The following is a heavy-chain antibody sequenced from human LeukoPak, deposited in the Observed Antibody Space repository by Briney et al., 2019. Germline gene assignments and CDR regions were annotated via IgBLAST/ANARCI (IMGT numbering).Heavy chain of an antibody. J-gene: IGHJ3*02. CDR1: GYTFTSYD. D-gene: IGHD3-10*01. V-gene: IGHV1-8*01. CDR3: ARGLHASVWFGESPAFDI. Sequence: GASVKVSCKASGYTFTSYDINWVRQATGQGLEWMGWMNPNSGNTGYAQKFQGRVTMTRNTSISTAYMELSSLRSEDTAVYYCARGLHASVWFGESPAFDIWGQGTMVTVSS. CDR2: MNPNSGNT.